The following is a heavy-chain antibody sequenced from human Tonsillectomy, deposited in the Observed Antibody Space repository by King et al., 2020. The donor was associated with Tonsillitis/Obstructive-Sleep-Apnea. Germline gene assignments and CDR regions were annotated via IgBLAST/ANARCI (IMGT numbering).Heavy chain of an antibody. D-gene: IGHD6-19*01. CDR1: GGSISSSRYY. CDR2: IYYSGST. Sequence: LQLQESGPGLVKPSETLSLTCTVSGGSISSSRYYWGWIRQPPGKGLEWIGSIYYSGSTYYKPSLKSRVTMSVDTSKDQFPLKLSSVTAADTAVYYCARPGIAVTGTWAFDIWGQGTMVTVSS. CDR3: ARPGIAVTGTWAFDI. J-gene: IGHJ3*02. V-gene: IGHV4-39*01.